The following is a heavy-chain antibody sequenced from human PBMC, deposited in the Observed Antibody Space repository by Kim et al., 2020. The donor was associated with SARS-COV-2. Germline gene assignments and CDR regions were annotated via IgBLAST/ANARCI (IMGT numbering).Heavy chain of an antibody. Sequence: GGSLRLSCAASGFTFSSYGMHWVRQAPGKGLEWVAVIWYDGSNKYYADAVKGRFTISRDNSKNTLYLQMNSLRAEDTAVYYCARDSRRYFDWYLDYWGQGTLVTVSS. CDR1: GFTFSSYG. CDR2: IWYDGSNK. V-gene: IGHV3-33*01. D-gene: IGHD3-9*01. CDR3: ARDSRRYFDWYLDY. J-gene: IGHJ4*02.